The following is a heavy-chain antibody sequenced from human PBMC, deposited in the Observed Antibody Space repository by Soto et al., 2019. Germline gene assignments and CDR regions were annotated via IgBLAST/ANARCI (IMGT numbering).Heavy chain of an antibody. J-gene: IGHJ6*02. CDR1: GFTFSSYW. Sequence: VQLVESGGGVVQPGRSLRLSCAASGFTFSSYWMSWVRQAPGKGLEWVANIKEDGSEKHYVDFVKGRFTISRDNAKNSLYLQMNSLRAEDTAVYYCARDSVDSAMAAFYYYGMDVWGQGTTVTVSS. CDR2: IKEDGSEK. V-gene: IGHV3-7*01. CDR3: ARDSVDSAMAAFYYYGMDV. D-gene: IGHD5-18*01.